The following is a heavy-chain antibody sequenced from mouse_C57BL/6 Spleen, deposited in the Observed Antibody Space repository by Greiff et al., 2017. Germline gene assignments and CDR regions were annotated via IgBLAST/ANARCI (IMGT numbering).Heavy chain of an antibody. Sequence: QVQLQQSGAELVRPGASVTLSCKASGYTFTDYEMHWVKQTPVHGLEWIGAIDPATGGTAYNQKFKGKAILTADNSSSTAYMELSSLTSEDSAVYYGARDSTGVASDYDMDGWGTGTSVTVA. J-gene: IGHJ4*01. V-gene: IGHV1-15*01. CDR3: ARDSTGVASDYDMDG. CDR2: IDPATGGT. CDR1: GYTFTDYE. D-gene: IGHD1-1*01.